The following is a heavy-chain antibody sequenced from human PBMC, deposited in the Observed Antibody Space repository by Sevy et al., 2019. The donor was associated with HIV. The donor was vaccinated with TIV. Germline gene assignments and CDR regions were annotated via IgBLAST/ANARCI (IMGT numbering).Heavy chain of an antibody. D-gene: IGHD1-26*01. CDR2: INAGNGNT. V-gene: IGHV1-3*01. Sequence: ASVKVSCKASGYTFTSYAMHWVRQAPGQRLEWMGWINAGNGNTKYSQKFQGRVTITRDTSASTAYMELSSLRCEDTAVYYCARDWENSGSPEGRDYWGQGTLVTVSS. CDR1: GYTFTSYA. J-gene: IGHJ4*02. CDR3: ARDWENSGSPEGRDY.